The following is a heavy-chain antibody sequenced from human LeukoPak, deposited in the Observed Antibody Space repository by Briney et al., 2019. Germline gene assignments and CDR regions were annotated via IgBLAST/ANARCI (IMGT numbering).Heavy chain of an antibody. V-gene: IGHV4-61*02. CDR3: ARATNDFGDKPDWFDP. CDR2: IYTSGST. J-gene: IGHJ5*02. Sequence: SETLSLTCTVSGGSISSGSYYWSWIRQPAGKGLEWIGRIYTSGSTNYNPSLKSRVTISVDTSKNQFSLKLSSVTAADTAVYYCARATNDFGDKPDWFDPWGQGTLVTVSS. D-gene: IGHD4-23*01. CDR1: GGSISSGSYY.